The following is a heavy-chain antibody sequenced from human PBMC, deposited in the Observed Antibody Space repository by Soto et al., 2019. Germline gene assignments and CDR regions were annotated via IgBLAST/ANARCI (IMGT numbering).Heavy chain of an antibody. V-gene: IGHV3-21*05. Sequence: GSLRLSCAASGFTFSSYSMNWVRQAPGKGLEWVSYISSSSSYIYYADSVKGRFTISRDNAKNSLYLQMNSLRAEDTAVYYCARETPGDSSGYYLNAFDIWGQGTMVTVSS. CDR2: ISSSSSYI. CDR1: GFTFSSYS. D-gene: IGHD3-22*01. CDR3: ARETPGDSSGYYLNAFDI. J-gene: IGHJ3*02.